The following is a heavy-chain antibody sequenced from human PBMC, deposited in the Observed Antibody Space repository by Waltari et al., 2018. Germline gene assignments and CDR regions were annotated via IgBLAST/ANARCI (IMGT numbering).Heavy chain of an antibody. CDR2: ISSSSSTI. Sequence: EVQLVESGGGLVQPGGSLRLSCAASGFTFSSYRMNWVRQATGTGLEWVSYISSSSSTIYYADSVKGRFTISRDNAKNSLDLQMNSLRAEDTAVYYCARDGGGRAAAADTFNDAFDIWGQGTMVTVSS. CDR3: ARDGGGRAAAADTFNDAFDI. CDR1: GFTFSSYR. D-gene: IGHD6-13*01. J-gene: IGHJ3*02. V-gene: IGHV3-48*04.